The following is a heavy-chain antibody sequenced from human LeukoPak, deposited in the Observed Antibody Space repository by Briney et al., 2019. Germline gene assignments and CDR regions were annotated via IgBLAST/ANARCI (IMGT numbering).Heavy chain of an antibody. J-gene: IGHJ3*02. CDR1: GYTFTSYG. CDR3: ARGRDGYKFAFDI. D-gene: IGHD5-24*01. Sequence: SVKVSCKASGYTFTSYGISWVRQAPGQGLEWMGGIIPIFGTANYAQKFQGRVTITADESTSTAYMELSSLRSEDTAVYYCARGRDGYKFAFDIWGQGTMVTVSS. CDR2: IIPIFGTA. V-gene: IGHV1-69*13.